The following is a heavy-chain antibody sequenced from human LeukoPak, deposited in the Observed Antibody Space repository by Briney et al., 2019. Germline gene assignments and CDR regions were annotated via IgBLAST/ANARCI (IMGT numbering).Heavy chain of an antibody. V-gene: IGHV3-30*02. D-gene: IGHD1-26*01. CDR3: AKGSGSLGS. CDR2: VPHDESDK. J-gene: IGHJ4*02. CDR1: GFIFNLYG. Sequence: QTGGSLRLSCATSGFIFNLYGMHWVRQAPGKGLEWVAFVPHDESDKFYTDSVKGRFTISRDNSKNTLYLQMNSLRAEDTALYYCAKGSGSLGSWGQGTLVTVSS.